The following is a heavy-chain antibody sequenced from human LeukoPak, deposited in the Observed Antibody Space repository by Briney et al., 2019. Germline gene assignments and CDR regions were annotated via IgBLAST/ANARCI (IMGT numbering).Heavy chain of an antibody. Sequence: GPVKVSCKASGYTFTSYYIYWVRQAPGQGLEWMGIINPIGGSPTYAQKFQGRVTMTRDMSTSTVYMELSSLRSEDTAVYYCARRDGYNSGFDYWGQGALVTVSS. CDR3: ARRDGYNSGFDY. D-gene: IGHD5-24*01. CDR1: GYTFTSYY. V-gene: IGHV1-46*01. J-gene: IGHJ4*02. CDR2: INPIGGSP.